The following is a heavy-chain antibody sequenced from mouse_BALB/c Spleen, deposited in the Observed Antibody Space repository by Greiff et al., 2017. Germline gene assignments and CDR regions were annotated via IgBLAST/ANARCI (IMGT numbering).Heavy chain of an antibody. CDR2: IRLKSNNYAT. J-gene: IGHJ3*01. Sequence: EVQLVESGGGLVQPGGSMKLSCVASGFTFSNYWMNWVRQSQEKGLEWVAEIRLKSNNYATHYAESVKGRFTISRDDSKSSVYLQMNNLRAEDTGIYYCTRNDGLFAYWGQGTLVTVSA. V-gene: IGHV6-6*02. CDR1: GFTFSNYW. CDR3: TRNDGLFAY. D-gene: IGHD2-3*01.